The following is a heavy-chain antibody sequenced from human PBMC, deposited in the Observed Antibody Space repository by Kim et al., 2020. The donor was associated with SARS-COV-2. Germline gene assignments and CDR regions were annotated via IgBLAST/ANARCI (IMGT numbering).Heavy chain of an antibody. V-gene: IGHV3-43*01. CDR2: ITWDGGST. CDR1: GFTFDDYT. J-gene: IGHJ4*02. CDR3: ASGIGATFDY. Sequence: GGSLRLSCAASGFTFDDYTMHWVRQAPGKGLEWVSLITWDGGSTYYADSVKGRFTISRDNSRNSLYLQMNSLRTEDTALYYCASGIGATFDYWGQGTLVTVSS. D-gene: IGHD2-15*01.